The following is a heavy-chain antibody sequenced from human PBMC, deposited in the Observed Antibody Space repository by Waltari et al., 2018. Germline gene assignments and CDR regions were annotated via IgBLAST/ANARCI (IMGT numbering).Heavy chain of an antibody. D-gene: IGHD3-16*01. J-gene: IGHJ4*02. CDR1: GFPFLTYD. CDR2: IRSGGSSM. V-gene: IGHV3-48*03. Sequence: EVQLVESGGGLVQPGGSLRLAWAALGFPFLTYDMNWVRRAPGKGLEWIAYIRSGGSSMYYADSVKGRFTISTDNAKNSVFLRMNSLRAEDTAVYYCARSRSSIWGLDYWGQGTLVTVSS. CDR3: ARSRSSIWGLDY.